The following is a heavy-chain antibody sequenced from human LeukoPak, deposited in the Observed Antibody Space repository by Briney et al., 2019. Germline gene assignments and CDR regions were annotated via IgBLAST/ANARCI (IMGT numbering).Heavy chain of an antibody. V-gene: IGHV3-48*01. D-gene: IGHD6-19*01. CDR2: VSSSSSTI. CDR3: ARDHVAAVVDY. Sequence: GGSLRLSCAASGFTFSSYSMNWVRQAPGKGLEWVSYVSSSSSTIYYADSVKGRFTISRDNAKNSLYLQMNSLRAEDTAVYYCARDHVAAVVDYWGQGTLVTVSS. CDR1: GFTFSSYS. J-gene: IGHJ4*02.